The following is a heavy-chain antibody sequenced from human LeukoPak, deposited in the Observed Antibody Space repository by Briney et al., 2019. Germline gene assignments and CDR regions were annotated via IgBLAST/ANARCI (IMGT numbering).Heavy chain of an antibody. V-gene: IGHV3-33*01. D-gene: IGHD5-18*01. Sequence: PGRSLRLSCAASGFTFSSCAMHWVRQAPGKGLEWVAVIWNDGSNKNYADSVKGRFTISRDNSKNTLYLEMNSLRAEDTAVYYCARDVVDTAMAGHWFDPWGQGTQVAVSS. CDR3: ARDVVDTAMAGHWFDP. CDR1: GFTFSSCA. J-gene: IGHJ5*02. CDR2: IWNDGSNK.